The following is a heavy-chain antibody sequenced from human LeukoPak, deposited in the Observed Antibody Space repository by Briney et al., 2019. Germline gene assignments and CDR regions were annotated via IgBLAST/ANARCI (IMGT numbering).Heavy chain of an antibody. CDR1: GFIFSSYA. D-gene: IGHD6-19*01. Sequence: GGSLRLSCAASGFIFSSYAMSWVRQAPGKGLEWVSAISGSGGSTYYADSVKGRFTISRDNSKNTLYLQMNSPRAEDTAVYYCAAWGLAVAGTGIDYWGQGTLVTVSS. J-gene: IGHJ4*02. V-gene: IGHV3-23*01. CDR2: ISGSGGST. CDR3: AAWGLAVAGTGIDY.